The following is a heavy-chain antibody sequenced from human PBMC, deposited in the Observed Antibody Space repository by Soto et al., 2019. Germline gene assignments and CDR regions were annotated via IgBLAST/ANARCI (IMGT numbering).Heavy chain of an antibody. D-gene: IGHD2-2*01. V-gene: IGHV1-69*08. CDR3: ARERGVPAAMEADYYYGMDV. CDR1: GGTFSSYT. J-gene: IGHJ6*02. Sequence: QVQLVQSGAEVKKPGSSVKVSCKASGGTFSSYTISWMRQAPGQGLEWMGRIIPILGIANYAQKFQGRVTITADNSTSTAYMELSSLRSEDTAVYYCARERGVPAAMEADYYYGMDVWGQGTTVTVSS. CDR2: IIPILGIA.